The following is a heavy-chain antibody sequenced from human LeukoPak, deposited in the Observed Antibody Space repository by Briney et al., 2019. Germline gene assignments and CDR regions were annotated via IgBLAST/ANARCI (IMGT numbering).Heavy chain of an antibody. Sequence: ASVKVSCKASGYTFTSYGISWVRQAPGQGLEWMGWISAYNGNTNYAQKLQGRVTMTTDTSTSTAYMELRSLRSDDTAVYYCARGQVLLWFGELSRDPYYFDYWGQGTLVTVSS. CDR2: ISAYNGNT. CDR1: GYTFTSYG. D-gene: IGHD3-10*01. V-gene: IGHV1-18*01. J-gene: IGHJ4*02. CDR3: ARGQVLLWFGELSRDPYYFDY.